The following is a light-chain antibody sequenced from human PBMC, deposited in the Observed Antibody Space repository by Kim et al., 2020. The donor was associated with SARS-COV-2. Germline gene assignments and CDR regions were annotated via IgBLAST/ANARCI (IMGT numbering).Light chain of an antibody. J-gene: IGKJ2*01. Sequence: ASGVDRVLIPFRTSQGIIRYFAWFQQQPGKAPKLLIYAASTLQGGVPSRFSGSGSGTEFTLTISSLQPEDFATYYCQQLNSYPPTFGQGTKLEI. CDR1: QGIIRY. CDR3: QQLNSYPPT. V-gene: IGKV1-9*01. CDR2: AAS.